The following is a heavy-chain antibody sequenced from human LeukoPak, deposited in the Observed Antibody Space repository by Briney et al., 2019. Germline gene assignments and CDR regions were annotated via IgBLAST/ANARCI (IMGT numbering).Heavy chain of an antibody. CDR1: GFTFSSYA. Sequence: GGPLRLSCAASGFTFSSYAMSWVRQAPGEAREWLSAISGSGGSTYYADSVKSRFTNSRHNSKNTLDLQMNSLRAEDTAVYYCAKVDYGDYYGYFDYWGQGTLVTVSS. D-gene: IGHD4-17*01. J-gene: IGHJ4*02. CDR3: AKVDYGDYYGYFDY. V-gene: IGHV3-23*01. CDR2: ISGSGGST.